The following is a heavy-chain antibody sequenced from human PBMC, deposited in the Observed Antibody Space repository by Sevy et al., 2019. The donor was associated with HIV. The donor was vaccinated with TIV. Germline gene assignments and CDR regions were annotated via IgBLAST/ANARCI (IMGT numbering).Heavy chain of an antibody. CDR3: ARQKNSGFDV. Sequence: LLKQSQTVSLTCAISGDSVSRTDVAWNWIRQSPSRGLEWLGRTWYASKWYNDYAISVKSRLTINPDTTRNQVSLHLSSVTPEDTAVYYCARQKNSGFDVWGQGTVVTVSS. V-gene: IGHV6-1*01. CDR1: GDSVSRTDVA. CDR2: TWYASKWYN. J-gene: IGHJ3*01. D-gene: IGHD6-19*01.